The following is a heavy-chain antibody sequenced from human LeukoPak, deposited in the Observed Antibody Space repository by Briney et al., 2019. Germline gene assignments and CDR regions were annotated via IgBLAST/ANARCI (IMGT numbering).Heavy chain of an antibody. Sequence: PSETLSLTCTVSGGSISSYYWSWIRQPPGKGLEWIGYIYYSGSTNYNPSLKSRVTISVDTSKNQFSLKLSSVTAADTAVYYCARDSQPTMVRGVIIGGMDVWGQGTTVAVSS. V-gene: IGHV4-59*01. CDR3: ARDSQPTMVRGVIIGGMDV. D-gene: IGHD3-10*01. J-gene: IGHJ6*02. CDR1: GGSISSYY. CDR2: IYYSGST.